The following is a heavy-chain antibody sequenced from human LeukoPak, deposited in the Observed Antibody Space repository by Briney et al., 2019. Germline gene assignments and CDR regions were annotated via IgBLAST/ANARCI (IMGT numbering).Heavy chain of an antibody. V-gene: IGHV4-39*01. CDR2: NYYSGST. CDR3: ARRAYSKVLGAFDI. CDR1: GGSISSSSYY. Sequence: PSETLSLTCTVSGGSISSSSYYWGWIRQPPGKGLEWIGSNYYSGSTYYNPSLKSRVTISVDTSKNQFSLKLSSVTAADTAVYYCARRAYSKVLGAFDIWGQGTMVTVSS. J-gene: IGHJ3*02. D-gene: IGHD4-11*01.